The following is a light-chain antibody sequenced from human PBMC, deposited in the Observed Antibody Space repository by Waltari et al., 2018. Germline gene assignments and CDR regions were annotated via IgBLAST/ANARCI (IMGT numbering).Light chain of an antibody. CDR2: RDD. V-gene: IGLV1-47*01. J-gene: IGLJ3*02. CDR3: AAWDDSLSGQVL. Sequence: QSVLTQPPSASGTPGQRVTISCSGTNSNIGKNLFYWYQQLAGTAPKLLVYRDDQRPSGVPDRFSGSKSGTSASLAITGLRSDDEADYYCAAWDDSLSGQVLFGGGTKLTVL. CDR1: NSNIGKNL.